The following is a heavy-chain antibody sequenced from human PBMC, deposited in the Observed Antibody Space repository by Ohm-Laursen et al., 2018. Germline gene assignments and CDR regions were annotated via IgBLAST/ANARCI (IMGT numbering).Heavy chain of an antibody. CDR1: GFTFDDYA. CDR2: ISWNSGSI. J-gene: IGHJ5*02. D-gene: IGHD4-17*01. CDR3: ARDSRPGRTVTYWFDP. Sequence: LSLTCAASGFTFDDYAMHWVRQAPGKGLEWVSGISWNSGSIGYADSVKGRFTISRDNSKNTLYLQMNSLRAEDTAVYYCARDSRPGRTVTYWFDPWGQGTLVTVPS. V-gene: IGHV3-9*01.